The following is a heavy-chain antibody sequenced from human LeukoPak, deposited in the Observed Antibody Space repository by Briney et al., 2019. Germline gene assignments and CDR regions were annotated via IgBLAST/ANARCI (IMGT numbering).Heavy chain of an antibody. CDR2: ISAYNGNT. Sequence: GASVKVSCKASGYTFTSYGISWVRQAPGQGLEWMGWISAYNGNTNYAQKLQGRVTMTTDTSTSTAYMELRSLRSDDTAVYYCAREASYSSRGTVDPWGQGTLVTVSS. V-gene: IGHV1-18*01. CDR3: AREASYSSRGTVDP. J-gene: IGHJ5*02. CDR1: GYTFTSYG. D-gene: IGHD6-13*01.